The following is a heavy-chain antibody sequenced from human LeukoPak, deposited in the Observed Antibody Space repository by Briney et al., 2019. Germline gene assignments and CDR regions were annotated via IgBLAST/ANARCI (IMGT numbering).Heavy chain of an antibody. Sequence: GGSLRLSCAASGFTFSSYWMSWVRQAPGKGLEWVANIKQDGSEKYYVDSVKGRFTISRDNAKNSLYLQMNSLRAEDTAVYYCVRVFGYSYGYDYFDYWGQGTLVTVSS. J-gene: IGHJ4*02. CDR1: GFTFSSYW. CDR3: VRVFGYSYGYDYFDY. D-gene: IGHD5-18*01. CDR2: IKQDGSEK. V-gene: IGHV3-7*01.